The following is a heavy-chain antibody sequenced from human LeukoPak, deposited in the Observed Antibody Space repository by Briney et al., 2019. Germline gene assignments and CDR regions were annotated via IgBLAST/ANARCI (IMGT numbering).Heavy chain of an antibody. CDR3: ARDWEGPLGYFDY. J-gene: IGHJ4*02. CDR2: ISSSSSYI. Sequence: GGSLRLSCAASGFTFSSYSMNWVRQAPGKGLEWVSSISSSSSYIYYADSVKGRFTVSRDNAKNSLYLQMNSLRAEDTAVYYCARDWEGPLGYFDYWGQGTLVTVSS. V-gene: IGHV3-21*01. CDR1: GFTFSSYS. D-gene: IGHD1-26*01.